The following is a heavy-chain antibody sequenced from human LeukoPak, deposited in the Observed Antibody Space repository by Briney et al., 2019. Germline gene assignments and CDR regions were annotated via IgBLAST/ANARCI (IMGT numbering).Heavy chain of an antibody. J-gene: IGHJ4*02. CDR2: ISGSAGST. CDR3: AQYNSGSYSEYDY. V-gene: IGHV3-23*01. D-gene: IGHD6-19*01. Sequence: PGGSLRLSCAASGFTFSNHAMSWVREPPGKGLEWVSGISGSAGSTYYADSVKGRFTISRDNSKNKLYLQMNSLTAEDTAVYYCAQYNSGSYSEYDYWGQGTLVTVSS. CDR1: GFTFSNHA.